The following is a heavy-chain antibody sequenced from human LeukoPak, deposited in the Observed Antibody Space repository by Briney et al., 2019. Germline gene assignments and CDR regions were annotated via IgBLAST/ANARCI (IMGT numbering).Heavy chain of an antibody. V-gene: IGHV4-34*01. CDR3: ARRIRRYYYGSGSYHYFDY. CDR2: INHSGST. Sequence: PSETLSVTCAVYCVSFSGYYWSWIRQPPRKGLEWIGEINHSGSTNYNPSLKSRVTISVDTSKNQFPLKLSSVTAADTAVYYCARRIRRYYYGSGSYHYFDYWGQGTLVTVSS. J-gene: IGHJ4*02. CDR1: CVSFSGYY. D-gene: IGHD3-10*01.